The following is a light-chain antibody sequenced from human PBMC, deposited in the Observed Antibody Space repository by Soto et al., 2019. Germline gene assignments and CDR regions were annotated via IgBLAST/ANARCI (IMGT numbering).Light chain of an antibody. Sequence: EIVLTQSPATLSLSPGERATLSCSASQSVNKYLVWYQQKPGQAPRLLIYDASKRATGTPYRFSGSGSGTDFALTISSLEPEDFAVYYCQQRSNWPPITFGQGTRLEIK. CDR2: DAS. CDR1: QSVNKY. J-gene: IGKJ5*01. V-gene: IGKV3-11*01. CDR3: QQRSNWPPIT.